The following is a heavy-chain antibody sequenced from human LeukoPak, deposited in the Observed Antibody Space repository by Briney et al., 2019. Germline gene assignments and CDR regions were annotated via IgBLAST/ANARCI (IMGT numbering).Heavy chain of an antibody. D-gene: IGHD3-10*01. CDR3: AKREYYYGSGSSYYFDS. V-gene: IGHV3-23*01. CDR1: GFTFSSHV. J-gene: IGHJ4*02. CDR2: ISGGGDST. Sequence: EGSLRLSCAASGFTFSSHVMSWVRQAPGKGLEWVSTISGGGDSTYYADSVKGRFSISRDNSKNTLYLQMNSLRAEDTAVYYCAKREYYYGSGSSYYFDSWGQGTLVTVSS.